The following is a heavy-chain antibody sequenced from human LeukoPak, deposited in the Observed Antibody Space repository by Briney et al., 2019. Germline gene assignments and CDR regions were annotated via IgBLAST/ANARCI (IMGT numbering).Heavy chain of an antibody. CDR3: AREGYYYGSGSYYNVEWFDP. J-gene: IGHJ5*02. D-gene: IGHD3-10*01. Sequence: ASVKVSCKASGYTFTSYDINWVRQATGQGLEWMGWMNPNSGNTGYAQKFQGRVTMTRNTSISTAYMELSSLRSEDTAVYYCAREGYYYGSGSYYNVEWFDPWGQGTLVTVSS. CDR2: MNPNSGNT. V-gene: IGHV1-8*01. CDR1: GYTFTSYD.